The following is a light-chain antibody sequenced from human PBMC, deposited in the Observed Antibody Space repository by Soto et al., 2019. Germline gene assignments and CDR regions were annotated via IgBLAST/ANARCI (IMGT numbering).Light chain of an antibody. CDR2: EGS. V-gene: IGLV2-18*02. CDR3: SSYTSSGTYV. CDR1: GSDVGSYNR. Sequence: QSALTQPPSVSGSPGQSVTISCTGTGSDVGSYNRVSWYQQPPDTAPKLMLYEGSYRPSGVPDRFSGSKSGNTASLTISGLQAEDEADYYCSSYTSSGTYVFGTGTKLTVL. J-gene: IGLJ1*01.